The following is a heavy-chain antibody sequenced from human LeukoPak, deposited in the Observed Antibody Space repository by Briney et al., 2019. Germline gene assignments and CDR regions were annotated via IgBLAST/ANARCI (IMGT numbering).Heavy chain of an antibody. Sequence: SETLSLTCTVSGGSISSYYWSWIRQPPGKGLEWIGYIYYSGSTNYNPSLKSRVTISVDTSKNQFSLKLSSVTAADTAVYCCARDNYYYDRGGAFGIWGQGTMVTVSS. CDR1: GGSISSYY. CDR2: IYYSGST. CDR3: ARDNYYYDRGGAFGI. D-gene: IGHD3-22*01. V-gene: IGHV4-59*01. J-gene: IGHJ3*02.